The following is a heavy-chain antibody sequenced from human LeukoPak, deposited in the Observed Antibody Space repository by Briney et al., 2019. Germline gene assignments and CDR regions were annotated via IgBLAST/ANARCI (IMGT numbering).Heavy chain of an antibody. CDR1: GFTFSSYA. V-gene: IGHV3-30-3*01. CDR2: ISYDGSNK. J-gene: IGHJ4*02. D-gene: IGHD6-6*01. CDR3: ARELEQLAN. Sequence: GGSLRLSCAASGFTFSSYAMHWVRQAPGKGLEWVAIISYDGSNKYYADSVKGRFTISRDNSKNTLYLQMNSLRAEDTAVYYCARELEQLANWGQGTLVTVSS.